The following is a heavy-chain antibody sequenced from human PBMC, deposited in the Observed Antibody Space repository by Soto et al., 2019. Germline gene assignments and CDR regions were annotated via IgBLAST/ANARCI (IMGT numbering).Heavy chain of an antibody. CDR1: GYTFTSYG. D-gene: IGHD5-18*01. CDR2: ISAYNGNT. CDR3: ARVGYSYGYTDYYFDY. J-gene: IGHJ4*02. Sequence: GASVKVSCKASGYTFTSYGISWVRQAPGQGLEWMGWISAYNGNTNYAQKLQGRVTMTTDTSTSTAYMELRSLRSDDTAVYYCARVGYSYGYTDYYFDYWGQGTLGTVYS. V-gene: IGHV1-18*01.